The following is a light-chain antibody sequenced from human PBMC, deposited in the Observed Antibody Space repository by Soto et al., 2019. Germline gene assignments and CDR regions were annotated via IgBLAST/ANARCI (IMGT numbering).Light chain of an antibody. J-gene: IGLJ3*02. Sequence: QSVLTQPASVSGSPGQSITISCTGTSSDLGSFNYVSWYQQHPGKAPKFLIFDVTNRPSGVSNRFSGSKSGNTASLTISGLQPEDEADYFCSSYTTTGALGVFGGGTKVTVL. CDR2: DVT. CDR1: SSDLGSFNY. V-gene: IGLV2-14*03. CDR3: SSYTTTGALGV.